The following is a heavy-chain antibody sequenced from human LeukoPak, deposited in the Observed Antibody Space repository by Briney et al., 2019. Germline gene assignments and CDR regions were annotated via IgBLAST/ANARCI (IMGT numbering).Heavy chain of an antibody. CDR2: IRYDGSKK. D-gene: IGHD3-22*01. Sequence: PGGSLRLSCEGSRFTFSKNGMHWVRQAPGKGLEWVAFIRYDGSKKFYADSVRGRFNISRDDSINMLYLQMSSLTRDDTATYYWARFFEDSAGYFYYLPDYGGQEILVTVSS. CDR1: RFTFSKNG. CDR3: ARFFEDSAGYFYYLPDY. J-gene: IGHJ4*02. V-gene: IGHV3-30*02.